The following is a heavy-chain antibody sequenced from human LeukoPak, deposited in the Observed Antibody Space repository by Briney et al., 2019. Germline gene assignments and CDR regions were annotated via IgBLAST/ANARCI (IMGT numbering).Heavy chain of an antibody. CDR3: ARNRGYSYGYHYYYYGMDV. V-gene: IGHV4-34*01. J-gene: IGHJ6*02. Sequence: NTSETLSLTCAVYGGSFSGYYWSWIRQPPGKGLEWIGEINHSGSTNYNPSLKSRVTMSEDTSKNQFSLKLSSVTAADTAVNYCARNRGYSYGYHYYYYGMDVWGQGTTVTVSS. CDR1: GGSFSGYY. CDR2: INHSGST. D-gene: IGHD5-18*01.